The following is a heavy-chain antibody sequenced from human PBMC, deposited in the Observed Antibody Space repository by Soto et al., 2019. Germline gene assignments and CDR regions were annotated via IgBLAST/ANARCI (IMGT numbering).Heavy chain of an antibody. V-gene: IGHV3-23*01. CDR3: AKWDYYDSSGYYYFDY. J-gene: IGHJ4*02. Sequence: GGSLRLSXAASGFTFSSYAMSWVRQAPGMGLQWVSAISGSGGSTFYADSVKGRFTISRDNSKNTLFLQMNSLRAEDTAVYYCAKWDYYDSSGYYYFDYWGQGTLVTVSS. D-gene: IGHD3-22*01. CDR2: ISGSGGST. CDR1: GFTFSSYA.